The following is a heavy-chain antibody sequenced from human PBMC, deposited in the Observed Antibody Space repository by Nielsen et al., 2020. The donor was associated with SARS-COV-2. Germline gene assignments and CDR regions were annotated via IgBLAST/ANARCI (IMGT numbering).Heavy chain of an antibody. CDR2: ISSSSSTI. CDR1: GFTFSSYS. D-gene: IGHD5-18*01. V-gene: IGHV3-48*01. Sequence: GGSLRLSCAASGFTFSSYSMNWVRQAPGKGLEWVSYISSSSSTIYYADSVKGRFTISRDNAKNSLYLQMNSLRAEDTALYHCASIDGYGVQGYWGQGTLVTVSS. CDR3: ASIDGYGVQGY. J-gene: IGHJ4*02.